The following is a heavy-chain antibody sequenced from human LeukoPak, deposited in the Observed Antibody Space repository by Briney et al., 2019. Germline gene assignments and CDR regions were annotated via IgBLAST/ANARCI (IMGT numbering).Heavy chain of an antibody. Sequence: GGSLRLSCAASGLTFSRYWMHWVRQAPGKGLVWVSRTNSDGRRTDYADSVKGRFTISRDNAKNTLYLQMNSLRAEDTAVYYCARDPDSSGWSSIEYWGQGTLVTVSS. CDR1: GLTFSRYW. CDR3: ARDPDSSGWSSIEY. J-gene: IGHJ4*02. CDR2: TNSDGRRT. V-gene: IGHV3-74*01. D-gene: IGHD6-19*01.